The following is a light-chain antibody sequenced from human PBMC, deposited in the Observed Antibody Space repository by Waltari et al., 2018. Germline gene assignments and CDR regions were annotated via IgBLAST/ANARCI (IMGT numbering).Light chain of an antibody. CDR3: QCYDSSLSGSV. Sequence: QSVLTQPPSVSGAPGQRVTISCPGSSPNIGAGYAVHWYQQLPGTAPKLLIYGNTNRPSGVPDRFSGSKSGTSASLAITGLQAEDEADYYCQCYDSSLSGSVFGGGTKLTVL. CDR2: GNT. V-gene: IGLV1-40*01. J-gene: IGLJ3*02. CDR1: SPNIGAGYA.